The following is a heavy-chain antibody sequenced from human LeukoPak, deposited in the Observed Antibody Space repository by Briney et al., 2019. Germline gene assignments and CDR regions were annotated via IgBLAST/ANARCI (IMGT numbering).Heavy chain of an antibody. CDR3: AIFPAPSIAARQFYYYMDV. J-gene: IGHJ6*03. CDR2: INHSGST. D-gene: IGHD6-6*01. CDR1: GFTFSSYS. V-gene: IGHV4-34*08. Sequence: GSLRLSCAASGFTFSSYSMNWVRQAPGKGLEWIGGINHSGSTNYNPSLKSRVTISVDTSKNQFSLKLSSVTAADTAVYYCAIFPAPSIAARQFYYYMDVWGKGTTVTVSS.